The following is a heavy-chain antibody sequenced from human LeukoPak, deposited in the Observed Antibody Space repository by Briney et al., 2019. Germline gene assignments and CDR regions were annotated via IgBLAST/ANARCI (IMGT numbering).Heavy chain of an antibody. CDR2: IYYSGST. J-gene: IGHJ4*02. V-gene: IGHV4-59*01. Sequence: SETLSLTCTVSGGSLSSYYWSWIRQPPGKGLEWIGYIYYSGSTNYNPSLKSRVTISVDTSKNQFSLKLSSVTAADTAVYYCARASQGRYFDWLFDYWGQGTLVTVSS. CDR1: GGSLSSYY. CDR3: ARASQGRYFDWLFDY. D-gene: IGHD3-9*01.